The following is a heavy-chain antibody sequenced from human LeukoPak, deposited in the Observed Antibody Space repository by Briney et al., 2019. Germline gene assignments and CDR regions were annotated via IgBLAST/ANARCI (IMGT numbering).Heavy chain of an antibody. D-gene: IGHD6-19*01. CDR2: IIPIFGTA. CDR1: GGTFSSYA. Sequence: SVKVSCKASGGTFSSYAISWVRQAPGQGLEWMGGIIPIFGTANYAQKFQGRVTITTDESTSTAYMELSSLRSEDTAVYYCARGKSSGWYEDWFDPWGQGTLVTVSP. V-gene: IGHV1-69*05. CDR3: ARGKSSGWYEDWFDP. J-gene: IGHJ5*02.